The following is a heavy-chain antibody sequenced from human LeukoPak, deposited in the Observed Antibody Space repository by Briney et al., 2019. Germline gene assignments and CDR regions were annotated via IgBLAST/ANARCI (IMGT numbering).Heavy chain of an antibody. D-gene: IGHD6-19*01. J-gene: IGHJ4*02. CDR3: ARDPAPDSSGWKGFDY. CDR1: GGSFSGYY. Sequence: SETLSLTSAVYGGSFSGYYWSWIRQPPGKGLEWIGEINHSGSTNYNPSLKSRVTISVDTSKNQFSLKLSSVTAADTAVYYCARDPAPDSSGWKGFDYWGQGTLVTVSS. V-gene: IGHV4-34*01. CDR2: INHSGST.